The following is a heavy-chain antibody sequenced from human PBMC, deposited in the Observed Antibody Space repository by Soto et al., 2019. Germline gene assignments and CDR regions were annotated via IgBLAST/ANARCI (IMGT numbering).Heavy chain of an antibody. D-gene: IGHD6-6*01. V-gene: IGHV1-2*04. Sequence: ASVKVACKASGYTFTGYYMHWVRQAPGQGLEWMGWINPNSGGTNYAQKFQGWVTMTRDTSISTAYMELSRLRSDDTAVYYCARGGSSSSIGYYYYYGMAVWGQGTTVTVSS. J-gene: IGHJ6*02. CDR3: ARGGSSSSIGYYYYYGMAV. CDR1: GYTFTGYY. CDR2: INPNSGGT.